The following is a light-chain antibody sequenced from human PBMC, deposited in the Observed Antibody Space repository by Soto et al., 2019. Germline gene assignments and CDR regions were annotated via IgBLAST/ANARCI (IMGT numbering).Light chain of an antibody. V-gene: IGKV1-5*01. J-gene: IGKJ1*01. CDR3: QQYNDYPLT. Sequence: DIQMTQSPSTLSASVGDRVTITCRASQSISSWLAWYQRKPGRAPNLLIYESSTLPGGVPSRFSGSGSGTEFTLSISSLQPDDFATYYCQQYNDYPLTFGPGTKVEMK. CDR1: QSISSW. CDR2: ESS.